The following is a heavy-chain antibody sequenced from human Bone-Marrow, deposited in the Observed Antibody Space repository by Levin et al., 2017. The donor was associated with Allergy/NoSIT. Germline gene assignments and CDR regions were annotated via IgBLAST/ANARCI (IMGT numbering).Heavy chain of an antibody. CDR2: IYHSGST. Sequence: SETLSLTCAVSGGAISSGGYSWSWIRQPPGKGLEWIGYIYHSGSTYYSPCLMRRVTISADWSKNQFSLNLASVTAADTAVYYCARGGYCGGDCYSSFDSWGQGTLVTVSS. CDR1: GGAISSGGYS. J-gene: IGHJ4*02. V-gene: IGHV4-30-2*01. D-gene: IGHD2-21*02. CDR3: ARGGYCGGDCYSSFDS.